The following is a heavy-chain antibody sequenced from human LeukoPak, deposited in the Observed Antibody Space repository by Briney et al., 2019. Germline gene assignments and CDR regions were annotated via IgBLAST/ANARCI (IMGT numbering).Heavy chain of an antibody. CDR2: IYYSGST. D-gene: IGHD6-13*01. J-gene: IGHJ3*02. CDR3: ARVLAAEGASDI. V-gene: IGHV4-59*13. Sequence: KASETLSLXCTVSGGSISSYYWSWIRQPPGKGLEWIGYIYYSGSTNYNPSLKSRVTISVGTSNNQSSLKLSSVTAADTAVYYCARVLAAEGASDIWGQGTMVTVSS. CDR1: GGSISSYY.